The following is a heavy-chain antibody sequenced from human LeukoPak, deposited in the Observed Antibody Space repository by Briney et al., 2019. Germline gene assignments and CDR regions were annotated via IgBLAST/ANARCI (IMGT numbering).Heavy chain of an antibody. D-gene: IGHD4-23*01. Sequence: ASVKVSCKASGYTFTGYYMHWVRQAPGQGLEWMGWFNPDSGDTHYAQKFQGRVTMTRDTSISTAYMELNRLRSDDTAVYYCAKGAGGNSFDYWGQGTLVTVSS. CDR2: FNPDSGDT. CDR3: AKGAGGNSFDY. V-gene: IGHV1-2*02. J-gene: IGHJ4*02. CDR1: GYTFTGYY.